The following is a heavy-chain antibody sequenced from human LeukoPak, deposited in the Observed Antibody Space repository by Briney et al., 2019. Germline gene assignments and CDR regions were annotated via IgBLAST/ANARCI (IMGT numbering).Heavy chain of an antibody. J-gene: IGHJ4*02. CDR2: IHPNNGDT. D-gene: IGHD2-15*01. V-gene: IGHV1-2*02. CDR1: GYIISGYY. Sequence: ASVKVSCKASGYIISGYYLHWVRQAPGQGLEWMGWIHPNNGDTKSAQKFEGRVTMTRDTSIGTAHMELSSLRSDDTAVYYCARLVPPGGGDCTGSNCHTVYYFDYWGQGTLVTVSS. CDR3: ARLVPPGGGDCTGSNCHTVYYFDY.